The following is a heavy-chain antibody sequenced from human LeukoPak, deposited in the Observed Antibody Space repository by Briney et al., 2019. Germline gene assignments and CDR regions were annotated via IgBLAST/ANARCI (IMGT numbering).Heavy chain of an antibody. CDR3: ARDILVGALGY. V-gene: IGHV1-2*02. CDR1: GFTFTGYY. CDR2: INPNSGGT. D-gene: IGHD1-26*01. J-gene: IGHJ4*02. Sequence: ASVKVSCKASGFTFTGYYMHWVRQAPGQGLEWMGWINPNSGGTNYAQKFQGRVTMTRDTSISTAYMDLSRLTSDDTAVYYCARDILVGALGYWGQGTLVTVSS.